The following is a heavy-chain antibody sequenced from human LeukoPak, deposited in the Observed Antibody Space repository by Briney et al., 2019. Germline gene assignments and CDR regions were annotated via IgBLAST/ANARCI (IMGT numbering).Heavy chain of an antibody. V-gene: IGHV4-38-2*02. CDR3: ARDLGPPQYSSSSGRGFDP. CDR2: IYHSGST. CDR1: GGSISSYY. J-gene: IGHJ5*02. Sequence: SETLSLTCTVSGGSISSYYWGWIRQPPGKGLEWIGSIYHSGSTYYNPSLKSRVTISVDTSKNQFSLKLSSVTAADTAVYYCARDLGPPQYSSSSGRGFDPWGQGTLVTVSS. D-gene: IGHD6-6*01.